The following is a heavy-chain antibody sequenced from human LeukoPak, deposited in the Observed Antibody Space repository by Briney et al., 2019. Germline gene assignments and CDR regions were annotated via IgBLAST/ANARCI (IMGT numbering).Heavy chain of an antibody. J-gene: IGHJ4*02. CDR1: GFTFSDYY. CDR3: ARSGSLYCSGGSCYMLDY. D-gene: IGHD2-15*01. Sequence: GGSLRLSCAASGFTFSDYYVSWIRQAPGKGLEWVSYISSSGSTIYYADSVKGRFTISRDNAKNSLYLQMNSLRAEDTAVYYCARSGSLYCSGGSCYMLDYWGQGTLVTVSS. V-gene: IGHV3-11*01. CDR2: ISSSGSTI.